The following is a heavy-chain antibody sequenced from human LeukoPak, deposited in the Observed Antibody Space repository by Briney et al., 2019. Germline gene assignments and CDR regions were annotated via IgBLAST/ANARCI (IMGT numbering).Heavy chain of an antibody. CDR2: ISGSGGST. J-gene: IGHJ4*02. D-gene: IGHD6-19*01. V-gene: IGHV3-23*01. CDR1: GFTFSSYA. Sequence: GGSLRLSCAASGFTFSSYAMSWVRQAPGKGLEWVSAISGSGGSTYYADSVKGRFTISRDNSKNTLYLQMNSLRAEDTAVYYCAKGASVRYSSGLQQVDYWGQGTLVTVSS. CDR3: AKGASVRYSSGLQQVDY.